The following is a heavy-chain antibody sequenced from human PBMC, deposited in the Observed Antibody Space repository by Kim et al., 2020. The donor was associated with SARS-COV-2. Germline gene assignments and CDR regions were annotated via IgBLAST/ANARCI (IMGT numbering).Heavy chain of an antibody. Sequence: SETLSLTCIVSGGSISSSSYYWGWIRQPPGKGLEWIGSIYYSGSTYYNPSLKSRVTISIDTSKNQFSLKLSSVTAADTAVYYCARHVVGASYDAFDIWG. V-gene: IGHV4-39*01. J-gene: IGHJ3*02. D-gene: IGHD1-26*01. CDR2: IYYSGST. CDR1: GGSISSSSYY. CDR3: ARHVVGASYDAFDI.